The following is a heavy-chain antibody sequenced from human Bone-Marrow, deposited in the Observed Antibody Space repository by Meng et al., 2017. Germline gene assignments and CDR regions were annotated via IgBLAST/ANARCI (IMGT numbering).Heavy chain of an antibody. CDR3: ARGRRIVGATFRLFDY. J-gene: IGHJ4*02. CDR1: GGSFSCYY. D-gene: IGHD1-26*01. CDR2: INHSGSS. Sequence: QGQFQQWGAGLCKPSETLSLTCAVSGGSFSCYYWTWIRQPPGKGLEWIGEINHSGSSNYNPSLKSRVTLSADTPERQFSLKLSSVTAADTAVYYCARGRRIVGATFRLFDYWGQGTLVTVSS. V-gene: IGHV4-34*01.